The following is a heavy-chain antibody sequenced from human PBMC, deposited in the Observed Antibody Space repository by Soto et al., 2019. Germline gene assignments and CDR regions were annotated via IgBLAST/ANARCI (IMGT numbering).Heavy chain of an antibody. Sequence: GESLKISCKGSGYSFTSYWIGWVRQMPGKGLEWMGIIYPGDSDTRYSPSFQGQVTISADKSISTAYLQWSSLKASDTAMYYCARQRDQYDSSGYYFFFDYWGQGTLVTVSS. CDR1: GYSFTSYW. J-gene: IGHJ4*02. CDR3: ARQRDQYDSSGYYFFFDY. V-gene: IGHV5-51*01. D-gene: IGHD3-22*01. CDR2: IYPGDSDT.